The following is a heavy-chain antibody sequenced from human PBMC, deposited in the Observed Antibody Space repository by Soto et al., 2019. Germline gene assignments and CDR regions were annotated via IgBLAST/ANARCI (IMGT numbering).Heavy chain of an antibody. CDR1: GDSISSSSSY. D-gene: IGHD3-3*01. CDR2: IYNSGTT. CDR3: ARHLSDFWSGFDY. Sequence: PSETLSLTCTVSGDSISSSSSYWGWIRQPPGKGLEWIGTIYNSGTTYYNPSLKSRVTISEDTSKNQFSLKLSSVTAADTAVYYCARHLSDFWSGFDYWGQGTLVTVSS. V-gene: IGHV4-39*01. J-gene: IGHJ4*02.